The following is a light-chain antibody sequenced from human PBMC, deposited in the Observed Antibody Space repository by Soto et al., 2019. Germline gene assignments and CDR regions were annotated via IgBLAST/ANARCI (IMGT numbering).Light chain of an antibody. J-gene: IGKJ1*01. CDR2: DAS. CDR1: QVIRSH. CDR3: QQYGTSPRT. V-gene: IGKV3-20*01. Sequence: EIVFTRSPGSLCLSLGARFSHCYRASQVIRSHLAWYQQKPGQAPRLLIFDASSRATGIPDRCSGSGSGTDCTLSSSRLEPEDFAVYYCQQYGTSPRTFGQGTKGDIK.